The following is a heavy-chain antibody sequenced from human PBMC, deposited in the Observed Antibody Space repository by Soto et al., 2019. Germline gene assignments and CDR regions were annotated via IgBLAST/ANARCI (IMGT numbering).Heavy chain of an antibody. Sequence: SVKVSCKDSGGTFSSYAISWVRQAPGQGLEWMGGIIPIFGTANYAQKFQGRVTITADESTNTAYMEVRSLRSDDMAAYYCARDDVGVALFYFYGLDVWGQGTTVTVSS. CDR3: ARDDVGVALFYFYGLDV. D-gene: IGHD3-3*01. CDR2: IIPIFGTA. J-gene: IGHJ6*02. V-gene: IGHV1-69*13. CDR1: GGTFSSYA.